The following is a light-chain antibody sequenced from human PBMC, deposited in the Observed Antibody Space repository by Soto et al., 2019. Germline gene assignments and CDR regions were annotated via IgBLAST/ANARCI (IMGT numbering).Light chain of an antibody. CDR2: GAS. CDR1: QSVSSSY. CDR3: QQYGSSGT. V-gene: IGKV3-20*01. J-gene: IGKJ1*01. Sequence: EILLTQSPGPLSLSPGERATLSCRASQSVSSSYLAWYQQKPGQAPRILIYGASSRATGIPDRFSGSGSGTDFTLTISRLEPEDFAVYYCQQYGSSGTFGQGTKVDIK.